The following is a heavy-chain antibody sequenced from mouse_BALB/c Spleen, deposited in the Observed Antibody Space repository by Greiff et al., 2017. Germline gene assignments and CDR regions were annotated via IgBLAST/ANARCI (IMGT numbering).Heavy chain of an antibody. V-gene: IGHV1-20*01. CDR1: GYSFTGYF. CDR2: INPYNGDT. D-gene: IGHD1-1*01. J-gene: IGHJ4*01. Sequence: VQLQQSGPELVKPGASVKISCKASGYSFTGYFMNWVKQSHGKSLEWIGRINPYNGDTFYNQKFKGKATLTVDKSSSTAYMELRSLTSEDTAVYYCARGPLITTVVATRTSYAMDYWGQGTSVTVSS. CDR3: ARGPLITTVVATRTSYAMDY.